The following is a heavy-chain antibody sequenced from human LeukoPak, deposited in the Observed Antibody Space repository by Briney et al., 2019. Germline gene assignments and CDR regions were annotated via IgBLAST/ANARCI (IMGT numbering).Heavy chain of an antibody. J-gene: IGHJ4*02. CDR3: ARGLWFGRIRFDY. CDR1: GVSFSGYY. V-gene: IGHV4-34*01. D-gene: IGHD3-10*01. Sequence: SETLSLTCAAYGVSFSGYYWSWIRQPPGKGLEWIGEINHSGSTNYNPSLKSRVTISVDTSKNQFSMKLSSVPAADTAVYYCARGLWFGRIRFDYWGQGTLVSVSS. CDR2: INHSGST.